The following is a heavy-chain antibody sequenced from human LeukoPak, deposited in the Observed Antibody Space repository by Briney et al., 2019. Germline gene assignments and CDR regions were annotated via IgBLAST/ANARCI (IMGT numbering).Heavy chain of an antibody. CDR1: GFTLSDYY. V-gene: IGHV3-11*01. CDR2: VSSSGSNM. CDR3: ARRTVAGISDY. Sequence: GGSLRLSCSASGFTLSDYYMSWIRQAPGKGLEWISYVSSSGSNMYYADSVKGRFTISRDNAKNSLYLQMNSLRGEDTAMYYCARRTVAGISDYWGQGTLVTVSS. D-gene: IGHD6-19*01. J-gene: IGHJ4*02.